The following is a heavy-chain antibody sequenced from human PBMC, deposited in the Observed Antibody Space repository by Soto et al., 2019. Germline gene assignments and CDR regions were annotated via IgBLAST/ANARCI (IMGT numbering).Heavy chain of an antibody. Sequence: GGSLRLSCAASGFTFRNYGMNGVRQAPGKGLEWVSYIGSGSYTKYADSVKGRFTISRDNAKNSLYLQMNSLRAEDTAVYYCARELDGIDVWGQGTTVTVSS. CDR1: GFTFRNYG. CDR3: ARELDGIDV. J-gene: IGHJ6*02. V-gene: IGHV3-48*04. CDR2: IGSGSYT.